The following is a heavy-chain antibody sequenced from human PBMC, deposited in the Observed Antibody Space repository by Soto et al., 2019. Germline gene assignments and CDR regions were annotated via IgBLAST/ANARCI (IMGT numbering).Heavy chain of an antibody. Sequence: QLQLQESGSGLVKPSQTLSLTCAVSGGSISSGGYSWSWIRQPPGKGLEWIGYIYHSGSTYYNPSLKSRVTISVDRSKNQFSLQLSSVTAADTAVYYCAREVGYSGYDGGTRYFDYWGQGTLVTVSS. D-gene: IGHD5-12*01. J-gene: IGHJ4*02. CDR3: AREVGYSGYDGGTRYFDY. CDR1: GGSISSGGYS. CDR2: IYHSGST. V-gene: IGHV4-30-2*01.